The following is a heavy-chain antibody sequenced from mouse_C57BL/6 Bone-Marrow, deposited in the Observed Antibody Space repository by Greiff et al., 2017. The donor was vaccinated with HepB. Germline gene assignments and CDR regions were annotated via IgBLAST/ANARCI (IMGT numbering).Heavy chain of an antibody. CDR1: GYAFTNYL. CDR3: ARSRWDLDY. V-gene: IGHV1-54*01. D-gene: IGHD4-1*01. CDR2: INPGSGGT. J-gene: IGHJ2*01. Sequence: VQWVESGAELVRPGTSVKVSCKASGYAFTNYLIEWVKQRPGQGLEWIGVINPGSGGTNYNEKFKGKATLTADKSSSTAYMQLSSLTSEDSAVYFCARSRWDLDYWGQGTTLTVSS.